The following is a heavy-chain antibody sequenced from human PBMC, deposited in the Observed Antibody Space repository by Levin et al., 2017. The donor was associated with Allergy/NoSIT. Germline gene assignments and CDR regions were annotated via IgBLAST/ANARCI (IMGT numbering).Heavy chain of an antibody. CDR1: GYTLTELS. V-gene: IGHV1-24*01. Sequence: GESLKISCKVSGYTLTELSMHWVRQAPGKGLEWMGGFDPEDGETIYAQKFQGRVTMTEDTSTDTAYMELSSLRSEDTAVYYCATCSAAEREPWAFDIWGQGTMVTVSS. CDR2: FDPEDGET. D-gene: IGHD6-13*01. CDR3: ATCSAAEREPWAFDI. J-gene: IGHJ3*02.